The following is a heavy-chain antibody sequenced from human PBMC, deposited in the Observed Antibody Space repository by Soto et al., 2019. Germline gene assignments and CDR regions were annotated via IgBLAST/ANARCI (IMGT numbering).Heavy chain of an antibody. Sequence: EVQLVESGGGFVKPGGSLRLSCAASGLTFSNTWLNWVRRGPVRGLEWVGRIKSNPDGGTTDYAAPVKGRFTISRDDSKNTMYLEMDSLKTEDTAVYYCTRLYGVWGQGTTVTVSS. CDR2: IKSNPDGGTT. V-gene: IGHV3-15*07. D-gene: IGHD3-10*01. CDR3: TRLYGV. J-gene: IGHJ6*02. CDR1: GLTFSNTW.